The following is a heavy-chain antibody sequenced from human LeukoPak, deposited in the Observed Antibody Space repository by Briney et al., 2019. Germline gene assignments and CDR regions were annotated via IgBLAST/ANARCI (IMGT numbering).Heavy chain of an antibody. D-gene: IGHD4-17*01. CDR2: IGGGGSDT. J-gene: IGHJ4*02. CDR3: ACLRGPSDY. Sequence: GGSLRLSCAVSGFNFYNTGMSWVRQAPGKGLEWVSAIGGGGSDTKYADSVKGRFTISRDNTKNSLYLQMDSLTADDTAVYFCACLRGPSDYWGQGTLVTVSS. CDR1: GFNFYNTG. V-gene: IGHV3-23*01.